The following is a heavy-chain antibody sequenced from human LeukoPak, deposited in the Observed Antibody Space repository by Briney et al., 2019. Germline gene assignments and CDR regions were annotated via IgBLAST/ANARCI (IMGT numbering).Heavy chain of an antibody. J-gene: IGHJ5*02. CDR3: ARDISDERITIFGVVISKWFDP. V-gene: IGHV3-20*04. Sequence: GGSLRLSCAASGFTFDDYGMSWVRQAPGKGLEWVSGINWNGGSTGYADSEKGRFTISRDNAKNSLYLQMNSLRAEDTALYFCARDISDERITIFGVVISKWFDPWGQGTLVTVSS. D-gene: IGHD3-3*01. CDR2: INWNGGST. CDR1: GFTFDDYG.